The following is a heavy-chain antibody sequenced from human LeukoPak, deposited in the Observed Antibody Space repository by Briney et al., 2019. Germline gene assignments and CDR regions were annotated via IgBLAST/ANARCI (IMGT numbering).Heavy chain of an antibody. CDR3: ARDGPGSIAVAGTGYMDV. CDR2: IHYSGST. Sequence: SETLSLTCTVSGGSISSSSYYWGWIRQPPGKGLEWIGNIHYSGSTYYNPSLKSRVTISVDTSKNQFSLKLSSVTAADTAVYYCARDGPGSIAVAGTGYMDVWGKGTTVTVSS. J-gene: IGHJ6*03. D-gene: IGHD6-19*01. CDR1: GGSISSSSYY. V-gene: IGHV4-39*07.